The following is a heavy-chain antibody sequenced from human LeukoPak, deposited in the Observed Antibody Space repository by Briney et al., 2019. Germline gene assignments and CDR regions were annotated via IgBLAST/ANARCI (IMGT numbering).Heavy chain of an antibody. CDR2: IFADDLT. J-gene: IGHJ4*02. D-gene: IGHD2/OR15-2a*01. Sequence: GGSLRLSCVVSGFSVSDHYMSWVRQAPGKGLQWLSVIFADDLTYYEDSIKGRLTISRDRSQNTLYLQMKSLRAEDTAVYYCARGAMSTFARFDSWGQGTLVSVSS. V-gene: IGHV3-53*01. CDR1: GFSVSDHY. CDR3: ARGAMSTFARFDS.